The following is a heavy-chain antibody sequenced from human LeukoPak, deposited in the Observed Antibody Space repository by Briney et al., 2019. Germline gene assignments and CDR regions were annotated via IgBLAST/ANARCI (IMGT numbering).Heavy chain of an antibody. CDR1: GFTFGDYA. J-gene: IGHJ4*02. CDR3: AKGDKPVIAMVKFDY. Sequence: WGSLRLSRTASGFTFGDYAMTWVRQDPGKGLEWVSGISGSGTNTYYADSVKGRFTISRDNSKNTLYMQMNSLRAEDTAVYYCAKGDKPVIAMVKFDYWGQGTLVTVSS. CDR2: ISGSGTNT. V-gene: IGHV3-23*01. D-gene: IGHD5-18*01.